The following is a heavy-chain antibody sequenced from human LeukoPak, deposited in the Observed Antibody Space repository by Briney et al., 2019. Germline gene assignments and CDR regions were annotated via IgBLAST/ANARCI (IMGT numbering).Heavy chain of an antibody. J-gene: IGHJ4*02. V-gene: IGHV4-39*07. CDR3: YFDY. CDR1: GGSISSTGHY. Sequence: SETLSLTCSVSGGSISSTGHYWGWIRQSPEKGLDWIGGIYSNGNTYYNPSVKSRVTMSVDTSKNQFSLKLTSNCARSATVTTGYFDYWGQGALVTVSS. CDR2: IYSNGNT. D-gene: IGHD4-17*01.